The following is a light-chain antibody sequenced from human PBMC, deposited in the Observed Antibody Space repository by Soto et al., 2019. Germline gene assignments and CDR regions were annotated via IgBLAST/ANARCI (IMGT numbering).Light chain of an antibody. J-gene: IGLJ2*01. CDR1: NSNIGSNT. CDR3: ASWDDRLNGVI. V-gene: IGLV1-44*01. CDR2: DNN. Sequence: QSVLTQPPSASGTPGQRVTISCSGSNSNIGSNTVNWYQQLPGTAPKLLIYDNNKRPSGVPGRFSDSKSGTSASLAISGLQSEVEADYYCASWDDRLNGVIFGGGTKLTVL.